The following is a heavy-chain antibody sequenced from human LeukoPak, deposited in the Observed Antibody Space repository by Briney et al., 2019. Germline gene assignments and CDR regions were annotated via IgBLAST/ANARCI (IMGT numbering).Heavy chain of an antibody. CDR1: GFTVNSNY. Sequence: GGSLRLSCAASGFTVNSNYMSWVRQAPGKGLEWVSVIYSGGSTYYADSVKGRFTISRDNSKNTLYLQMNSLRAEDTAVYYCARGAIAAAGTRFDGYYYYGMDVWGQGTTVTVSS. CDR3: ARGAIAAAGTRFDGYYYYGMDV. D-gene: IGHD6-13*01. V-gene: IGHV3-66*01. J-gene: IGHJ6*02. CDR2: IYSGGST.